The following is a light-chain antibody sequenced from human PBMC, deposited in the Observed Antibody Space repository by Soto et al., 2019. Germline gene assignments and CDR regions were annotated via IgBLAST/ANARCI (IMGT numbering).Light chain of an antibody. CDR1: QSVSSK. V-gene: IGKV3-15*01. Sequence: EIVMTQSPGILSVSPGERATLSCRASQSVSSKLAWYQQKPGQAPTPLIHGAATMATGTPARISGSGSRTEFTLAITILQSEDSGVFYCQQYYHWPRTFGQGITVDI. CDR2: GAA. CDR3: QQYYHWPRT. J-gene: IGKJ1*01.